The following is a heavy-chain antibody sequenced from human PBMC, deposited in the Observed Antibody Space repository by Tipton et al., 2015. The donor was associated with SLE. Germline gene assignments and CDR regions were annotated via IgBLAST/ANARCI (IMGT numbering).Heavy chain of an antibody. Sequence: TLSLTCTVSGGSISSYYWSWIRQPPGKGLEWIGYIYYSGSTNYNPSPKSRVTISVDTSKNQFSLKLSSVTAADTAVYYCARDPNYGSGSYDDAFDIWGQGTMVTVSS. CDR2: IYYSGST. V-gene: IGHV4-59*01. CDR3: ARDPNYGSGSYDDAFDI. CDR1: GGSISSYY. J-gene: IGHJ3*02. D-gene: IGHD3-10*01.